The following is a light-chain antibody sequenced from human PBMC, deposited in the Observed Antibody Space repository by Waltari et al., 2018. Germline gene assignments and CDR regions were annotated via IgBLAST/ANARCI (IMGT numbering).Light chain of an antibody. CDR3: QHSYSPPF. J-gene: IGKJ3*01. CDR2: WAC. Sequence: DIVMTQSPDARAVSLGERVTINCKSSQSVLDSSNNKNTLAWYQQKPGQPAKLLIYWACTRDSGVPDRFSGRRSGIDFTLTISCLQAEDVAVYYCQHSYSPPFFGPGTKVGI. CDR1: QSVLDSSNNKNT. V-gene: IGKV4-1*01.